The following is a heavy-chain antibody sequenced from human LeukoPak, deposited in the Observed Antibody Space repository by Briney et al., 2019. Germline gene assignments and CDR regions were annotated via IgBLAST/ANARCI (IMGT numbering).Heavy chain of an antibody. J-gene: IGHJ4*02. CDR2: IYYSGST. Sequence: PSETLSLTCTVSGGSISSSSYYWGWIRQPPGKGLEWIGSIYYSGSTYYNPSLKSRVTISVDTSKNQFSLKLSSVTAADTAVYYCARVHFSAAGYLDCWGQGTLVTVSS. D-gene: IGHD6-13*01. CDR1: GGSISSSSYY. V-gene: IGHV4-39*07. CDR3: ARVHFSAAGYLDC.